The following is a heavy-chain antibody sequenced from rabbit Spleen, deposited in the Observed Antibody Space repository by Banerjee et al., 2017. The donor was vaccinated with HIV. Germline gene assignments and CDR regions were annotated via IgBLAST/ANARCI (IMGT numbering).Heavy chain of an antibody. CDR1: GFSFSSSYY. CDR2: IYNGDGST. Sequence: QSLEESGGDLVKPGASLTLTCTASGFSFSSSYYMCWVRQAPGKGPEWIACIYNGDGSTYYASWAKGRFTISKTSSTVDLKMTSLTAADTATYFCARDTGSSFSSYGMDLWGQGTLVTVS. J-gene: IGHJ6*01. D-gene: IGHD8-1*01. CDR3: ARDTGSSFSSYGMDL. V-gene: IGHV1S40*01.